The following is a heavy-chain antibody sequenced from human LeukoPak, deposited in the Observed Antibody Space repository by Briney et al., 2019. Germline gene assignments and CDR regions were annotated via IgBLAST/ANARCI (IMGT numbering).Heavy chain of an antibody. CDR1: GFPFSSYS. V-gene: IGHV3-21*01. CDR2: ISSSSRSYI. J-gene: IGHJ4*02. CDR3: VRDEDPTYYED. Sequence: PGGSLRLSCAASGFPFSSYSMNWVRQAPGKGLEWVSSISSSSRSYIYYADSVKGRFTISRDNAKNSLYLQMNSLRAEDTAVYYCVRDEDPTYYEDWGQGTLVTVSS.